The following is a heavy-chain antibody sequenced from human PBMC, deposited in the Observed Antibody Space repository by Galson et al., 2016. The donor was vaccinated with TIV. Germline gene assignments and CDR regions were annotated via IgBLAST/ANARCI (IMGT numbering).Heavy chain of an antibody. D-gene: IGHD4-23*01. CDR2: INPTGGDA. J-gene: IGHJ3*02. CDR3: AKRINYGGDAFEN. V-gene: IGHV3-23*01. CDR1: GFTFNNNA. Sequence: SLRLSCAASGFTFNNNAISWVRQAPGRGLEWISTINPTGGDAYYADSLKGRFTISRDDSRNTLFLQMRSLRVEDTAVYYCAKRINYGGDAFENWGQGTMVTVSS.